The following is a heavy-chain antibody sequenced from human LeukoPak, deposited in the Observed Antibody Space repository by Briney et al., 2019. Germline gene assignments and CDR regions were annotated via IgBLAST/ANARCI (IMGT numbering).Heavy chain of an antibody. Sequence: ASVKDSCKASGYTFTSYYRHWVRQAPGQEPEWMGIINPRSGSTSYAQKFQGRVTMTRDTSTSTVYMELSSLRSEDTAVYYCARSYDSSGYPNDYWGQGTLVTVSS. J-gene: IGHJ4*02. CDR1: GYTFTSYY. D-gene: IGHD3-22*01. CDR2: INPRSGST. V-gene: IGHV1-46*01. CDR3: ARSYDSSGYPNDY.